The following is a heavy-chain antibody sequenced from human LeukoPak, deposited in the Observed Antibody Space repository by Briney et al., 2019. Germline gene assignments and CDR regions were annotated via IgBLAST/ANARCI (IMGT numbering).Heavy chain of an antibody. V-gene: IGHV4-34*01. D-gene: IGHD3-22*01. CDR1: VGSFSGYY. CDR2: INHSGST. J-gene: IGHJ4*02. CDR3: ARVSDSSGYYLGY. Sequence: PSETLSLTCAVYVGSFSGYYWSWIRQPPGKGLEWIGEINHSGSTNYNPSLKSRVTISVDTSKNQFSLKLSSVTAADTAVYYCARVSDSSGYYLGYWGQGTLVTVSS.